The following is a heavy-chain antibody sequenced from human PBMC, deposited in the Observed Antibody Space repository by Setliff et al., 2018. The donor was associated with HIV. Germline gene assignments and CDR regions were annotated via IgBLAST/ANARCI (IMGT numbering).Heavy chain of an antibody. CDR3: ARDPYPYFDYGDWYFDL. CDR2: IKQDGSEK. J-gene: IGHJ2*01. V-gene: IGHV3-7*01. Sequence: PGGSLRLSCAASGFTFSTYWMSWVRQAPGKGLEWVANIKQDGSEKFYVDSVKGRFTISRDNAKNSLYLQMNSLGAEDTAVYYCARDPYPYFDYGDWYFDLWGRGTLVTVSS. CDR1: GFTFSTYW. D-gene: IGHD4-17*01.